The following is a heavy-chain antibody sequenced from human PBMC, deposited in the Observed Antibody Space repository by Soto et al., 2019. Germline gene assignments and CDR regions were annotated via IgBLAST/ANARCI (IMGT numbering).Heavy chain of an antibody. CDR2: IIPIFGTA. V-gene: IGHV1-69*13. D-gene: IGHD4-17*01. Sequence: SVKVSCKASGGTFSSYAISWVRQAPGQGLEWMGGIIPIFGTANYAQKFQGRVTITADESTSTAYMELSSLRSEDTAVYYCARDRGAFYGDYVYYYYGMDVWGQGTTVTV. CDR3: ARDRGAFYGDYVYYYYGMDV. J-gene: IGHJ6*02. CDR1: GGTFSSYA.